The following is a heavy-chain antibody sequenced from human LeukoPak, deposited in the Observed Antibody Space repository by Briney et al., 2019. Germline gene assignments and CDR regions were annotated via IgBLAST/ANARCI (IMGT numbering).Heavy chain of an antibody. V-gene: IGHV3-7*03. J-gene: IGHJ4*02. D-gene: IGHD6-19*01. CDR1: GFTFSSYW. CDR3: ERVRIALAVAGTFDY. Sequence: PGGSLRLSCAASGFTFSSYWMSWVRQAPGKGLEWVANIKQDGSEKYYVDSVKGRFTISRDNAKNSLYLQMNSLRAEDTAVYYCERVRIALAVAGTFDYWGQGTLVTVSS. CDR2: IKQDGSEK.